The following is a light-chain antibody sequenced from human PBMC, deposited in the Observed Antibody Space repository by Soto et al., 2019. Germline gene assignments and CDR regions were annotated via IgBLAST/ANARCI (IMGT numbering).Light chain of an antibody. J-gene: IGLJ1*01. Sequence: SVLTQPASVSGSPGQSITISCTGTSSDVGGYNYVSWYQQHPGKAPKLMIYEVNNRPSGVSNRFPGSKSGNTASLTISGLRAEDEADYYCHSYTSSTTYVFGTGTKVTVL. CDR2: EVN. CDR1: SSDVGGYNY. V-gene: IGLV2-14*01. CDR3: HSYTSSTTYV.